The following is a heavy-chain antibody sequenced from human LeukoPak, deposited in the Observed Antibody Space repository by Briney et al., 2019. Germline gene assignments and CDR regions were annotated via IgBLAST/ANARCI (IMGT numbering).Heavy chain of an antibody. J-gene: IGHJ5*02. Sequence: SETLSLTCTVSGGSISSYYWSWVRQPAGKGLEWIGRIYASGNTNYNPALEGLVTMTVDTTKNQFSLNLSSVTAADAAEYYGARGGVRGYNWCDPEGQGTLVTVTS. CDR2: IYASGNT. CDR3: ARGGVRGYNWCDP. CDR1: GGSISSYY. V-gene: IGHV4-4*07. D-gene: IGHD3-10*01.